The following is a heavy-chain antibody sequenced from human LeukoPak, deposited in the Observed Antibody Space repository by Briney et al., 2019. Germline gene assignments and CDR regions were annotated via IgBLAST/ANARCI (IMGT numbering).Heavy chain of an antibody. V-gene: IGHV1-18*01. CDR1: GYTFTSYG. Sequence: ASVKVSCKASGYTFTSYGISWVRQAPGQGLEWMGWISAYNGNTNYAQKLQGRVTMTTDTSTSTAYMELRSLRSEDTAVYYCARDPSRNDFWSGYYTVGYFDYWGQGTLVTVSS. D-gene: IGHD3-3*01. CDR3: ARDPSRNDFWSGYYTVGYFDY. J-gene: IGHJ4*02. CDR2: ISAYNGNT.